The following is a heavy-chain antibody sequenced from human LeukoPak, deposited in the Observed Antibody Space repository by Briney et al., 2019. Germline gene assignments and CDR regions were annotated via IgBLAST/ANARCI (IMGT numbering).Heavy chain of an antibody. CDR1: GFTFSSYA. D-gene: IGHD1-26*01. Sequence: EGSLILSCAGSGFTFSSYAMSWVRQATGKGLEWVSIIYSGGSTFYADSVKGRFTISRDNSKNTLYLQMNSLRAEDTAVYYCARGGSYLSAFDIWGQGTMVTVSS. J-gene: IGHJ3*02. CDR2: IYSGGST. CDR3: ARGGSYLSAFDI. V-gene: IGHV3-53*01.